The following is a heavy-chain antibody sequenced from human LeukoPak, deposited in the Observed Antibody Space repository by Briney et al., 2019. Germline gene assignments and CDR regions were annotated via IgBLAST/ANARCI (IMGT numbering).Heavy chain of an antibody. Sequence: SETLPLTCTVFGDSISCSDCYWGWIRQPGGRRLDWIASIYYSGSTYYHPSLKSRVAMSVDTSKNQFSLRLSSVTAADTAVYYCARLTAAGTVDYWGQGTLVTVSS. J-gene: IGHJ4*02. D-gene: IGHD6-13*01. CDR2: IYYSGST. CDR1: GDSISCSDCY. V-gene: IGHV4-39*01. CDR3: ARLTAAGTVDY.